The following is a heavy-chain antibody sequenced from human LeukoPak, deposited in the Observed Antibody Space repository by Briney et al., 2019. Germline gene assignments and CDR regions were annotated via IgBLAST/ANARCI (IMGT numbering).Heavy chain of an antibody. CDR2: VSGGGGTK. CDR3: ARVTVGATADYFDY. CDR1: GFTFTTYS. D-gene: IGHD1-26*01. J-gene: IGHJ4*02. V-gene: IGHV3-48*01. Sequence: GGSLRLSCAASGFTFTTYSMNWVRQAPGKGLEWISYVSGGGGTKYYADTVKARFTISRDNANNSLNLQLNSLTAEATAVYYCARVTVGATADYFDYWGQGTLVTVSS.